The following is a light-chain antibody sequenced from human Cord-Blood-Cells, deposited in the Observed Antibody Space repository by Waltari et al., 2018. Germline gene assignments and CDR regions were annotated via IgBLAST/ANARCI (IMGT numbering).Light chain of an antibody. Sequence: EIVLTQSPPTLSVSPGESPPLSCRGSQRVSSNLAWYQQKPGPAPRLLIYGASTRATGIPARCRGSGSGTEFTLTISSLQSEEFAVEYCQQYNNWRRTFGQGTKVEIK. V-gene: IGKV3-15*01. CDR1: QRVSSN. CDR3: QQYNNWRRT. J-gene: IGKJ1*01. CDR2: GAS.